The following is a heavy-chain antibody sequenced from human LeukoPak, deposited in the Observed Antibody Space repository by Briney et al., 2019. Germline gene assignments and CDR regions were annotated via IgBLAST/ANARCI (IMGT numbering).Heavy chain of an antibody. D-gene: IGHD3-9*01. J-gene: IGHJ4*02. CDR1: GFTFSNYG. Sequence: GGSLRLSCAASGFTFSNYGINWVPKARGKGLEWISYISPTSSNIFYAESVKGRFTISRDNAKSSVYLQMNSLRAEDTAVYYCARNKAAYYSDYWGQGTLVTVSS. CDR2: ISPTSSNI. V-gene: IGHV3-48*01. CDR3: ARNKAAYYSDY.